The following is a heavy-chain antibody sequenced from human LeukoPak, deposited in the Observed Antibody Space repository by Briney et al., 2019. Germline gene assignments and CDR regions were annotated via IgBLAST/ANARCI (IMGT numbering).Heavy chain of an antibody. Sequence: GGSLRLSCAASGFSFSSYSMSWVRQAPGKGLEWVSYISSSSSTIYYADSVKGRFTISRDNAKNSLYLQMNSLRAEDTAVYYCARGNDLRYCSSTSCYGGPGWFDPWGQGTLVTVSS. CDR1: GFSFSSYS. D-gene: IGHD2-2*01. CDR2: ISSSSSTI. CDR3: ARGNDLRYCSSTSCYGGPGWFDP. J-gene: IGHJ5*02. V-gene: IGHV3-48*04.